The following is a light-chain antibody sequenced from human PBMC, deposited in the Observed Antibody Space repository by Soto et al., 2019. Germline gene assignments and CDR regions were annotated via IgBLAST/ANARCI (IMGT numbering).Light chain of an antibody. Sequence: EIVLTQSPGTLSLSQGERATLSCRASQNVNSNHIAWYQQKPGQAPRLLIYGPSSRATGIPERFSGSGSGTDFTLTISRLEPEDFAVYFCHQFGSSPQTFGHGTKVDIK. J-gene: IGKJ1*01. V-gene: IGKV3-20*01. CDR1: QNVNSNH. CDR2: GPS. CDR3: HQFGSSPQT.